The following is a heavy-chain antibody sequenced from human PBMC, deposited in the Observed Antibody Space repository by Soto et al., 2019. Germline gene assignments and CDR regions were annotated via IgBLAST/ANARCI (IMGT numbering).Heavy chain of an antibody. Sequence: PGGSLRLSCAATGLIFITYAMSWVRQAPGKGLEWVSAISGPGSNTYYADSVKGRFTISRDNSKDTLYLQMESLRAEDTAVYYCAKGSGHAYYYYGMDVWGQGTTVTVSS. D-gene: IGHD6-19*01. CDR1: GLIFITYA. J-gene: IGHJ6*02. CDR2: ISGPGSNT. CDR3: AKGSGHAYYYYGMDV. V-gene: IGHV3-23*01.